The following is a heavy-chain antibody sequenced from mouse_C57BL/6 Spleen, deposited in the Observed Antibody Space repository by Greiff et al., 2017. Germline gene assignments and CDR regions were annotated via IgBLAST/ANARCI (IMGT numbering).Heavy chain of an antibody. CDR2: IYPGSGST. CDR1: GYTFTSYW. V-gene: IGHV1-55*01. Sequence: QVQLQQPGAELVKPGASVKMSCKASGYTFTSYWITWVKQRPGQGLEWIGDIYPGSGSTNYNEKFKSKATLTVDTSSSTAYMQLSSLTSEDSAVYYCAREYYGSRGAMDYWGQGTSVTVSS. D-gene: IGHD1-1*01. CDR3: AREYYGSRGAMDY. J-gene: IGHJ4*01.